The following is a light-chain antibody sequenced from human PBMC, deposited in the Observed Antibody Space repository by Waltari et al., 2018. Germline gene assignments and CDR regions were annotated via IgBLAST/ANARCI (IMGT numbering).Light chain of an antibody. J-gene: IGLJ3*02. Sequence: QLVLTQSPSASASLGASVKLTCTLSSGHSSNVIAWLQQRPEKGPRYLMTVNSDGSHSKGDEIPDRFSGSSSGAERYLTISTLQSEDEADYFCQTGGHGTWVFGGGTTLTVL. V-gene: IGLV4-69*01. CDR1: SGHSSNV. CDR2: VNSDGSH. CDR3: QTGGHGTWV.